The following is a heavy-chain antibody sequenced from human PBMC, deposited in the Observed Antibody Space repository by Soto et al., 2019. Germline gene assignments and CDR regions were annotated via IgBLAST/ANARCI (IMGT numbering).Heavy chain of an antibody. CDR2: ISGSGGST. J-gene: IGHJ5*02. V-gene: IGHV3-23*01. Sequence: WGSLRFSCAASGFTFSSYAMSWVRQAPGKGLEWVSAISGSGGSTYYADSVKGRFTISRDNAKNTLDLQMNSLRAEDTAVYYCAKEPKYCSSTSCFDNWFDPWGQGTLVTVSS. CDR1: GFTFSSYA. D-gene: IGHD2-2*01. CDR3: AKEPKYCSSTSCFDNWFDP.